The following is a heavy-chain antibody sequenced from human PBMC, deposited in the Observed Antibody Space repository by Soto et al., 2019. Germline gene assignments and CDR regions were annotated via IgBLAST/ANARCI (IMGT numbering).Heavy chain of an antibody. CDR1: GYTFTSYG. D-gene: IGHD6-13*01. CDR2: ISAYNGNT. V-gene: IGHV1-18*04. Sequence: ASVKVSCKTSGYTFTSYGISWVRQAPGQGLEWMGWISAYNGNTNYAQKLQGRVTMTTDTSTSTAYMELRSLRSDDTAVYYCARVGGIAAAGTPYNWFDPWGQGTLVTVSS. CDR3: ARVGGIAAAGTPYNWFDP. J-gene: IGHJ5*02.